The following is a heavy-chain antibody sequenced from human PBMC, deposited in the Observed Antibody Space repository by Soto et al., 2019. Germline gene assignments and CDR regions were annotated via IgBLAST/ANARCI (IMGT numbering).Heavy chain of an antibody. J-gene: IGHJ4*02. CDR1: GYTFTVYY. V-gene: IGHV1-2*02. CDR3: ARDLAKGGGSAGFDY. D-gene: IGHD1-26*01. Sequence: ASVKVSCKASGYTFTVYYMHWVRQAPGQGLEWMGWINPKSGGTMYPQKFQGRVTMTWDTSISTAYMALTRLGSDDTAVYYCARDLAKGGGSAGFDYWGQGALVTVSS. CDR2: INPKSGGT.